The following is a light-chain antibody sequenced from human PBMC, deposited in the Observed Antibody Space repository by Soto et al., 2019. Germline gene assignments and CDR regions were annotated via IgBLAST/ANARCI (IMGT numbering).Light chain of an antibody. CDR2: KAS. J-gene: IGKJ2*02. V-gene: IGKV1-5*03. CDR1: QSISSS. Sequence: DIQMTQSPSTLSASVGDRVTITCRASQSISSSLAWYQQKPGKAPKLLIYKASTLQSGVPSRFSGSGSGTEFTLTISSLQPDVFATYYCQQYNSFCTFGQGTKLEIK. CDR3: QQYNSFCT.